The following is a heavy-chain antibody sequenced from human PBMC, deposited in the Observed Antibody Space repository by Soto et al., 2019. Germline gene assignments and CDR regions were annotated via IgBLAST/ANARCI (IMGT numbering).Heavy chain of an antibody. CDR1: GFTFSSYG. J-gene: IGHJ4*02. Sequence: QVQLVESGGGVVQPGRSLRLSCAASGFTFSSYGMHWVRQAPGKGLEWVAVISYDGSNKYYADSVKGRFTISRDNSKNTLCLQMNSLRAEDTAVYCCAKGFWSSSSPPPFDYWGQGTLVTVSS. CDR3: AKGFWSSSSPPPFDY. V-gene: IGHV3-30*18. CDR2: ISYDGSNK. D-gene: IGHD6-6*01.